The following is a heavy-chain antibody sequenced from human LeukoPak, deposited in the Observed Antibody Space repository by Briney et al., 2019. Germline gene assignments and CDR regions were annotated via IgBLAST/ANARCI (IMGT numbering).Heavy chain of an antibody. CDR2: IYYSGST. J-gene: IGHJ4*02. V-gene: IGHV4-30-4*01. CDR1: GGSISSGDYY. CDR3: ARIGLSDYYDSSGGSIGY. Sequence: SETLSLTCTVSGGSISSGDYYWSWIRQPPGKGLEWIGYIYYSGSTYYNPSLKSRVTISVDTYKNQFSLKLSSVTAADTAVYYCARIGLSDYYDSSGGSIGYWGQGTLVTVSS. D-gene: IGHD3-22*01.